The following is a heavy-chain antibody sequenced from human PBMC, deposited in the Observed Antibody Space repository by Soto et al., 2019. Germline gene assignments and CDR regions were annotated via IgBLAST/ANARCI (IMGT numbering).Heavy chain of an antibody. J-gene: IGHJ4*02. D-gene: IGHD2-15*01. CDR1: GFSLSTSGVG. CDR3: AHSQTTGGYCSGGSCHFDY. CDR2: IYWDDDK. Sequence: QITLKESGPTLVKPTQTLTLTCTFSGFSLSTSGVGVGWIRQPQGKALEWLALIYWDDDKRYSPSLKSRLTITKDTSKNQVVLTMTNMDPVDTATYYCAHSQTTGGYCSGGSCHFDYWGQGTLVTVSS. V-gene: IGHV2-5*02.